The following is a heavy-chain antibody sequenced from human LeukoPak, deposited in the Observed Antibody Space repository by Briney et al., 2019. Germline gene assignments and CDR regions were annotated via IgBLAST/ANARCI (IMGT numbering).Heavy chain of an antibody. J-gene: IGHJ5*02. CDR2: MNPNSGNT. Sequence: ASVKVSCKASGYTFTSYENNWVRQATGQGLEWMGWMNPNSGNTGFAQKFQGRVTMTWDTSISTAYMELSRLRSDDTAVYYCARDPANTMVLDPWGQGTLVTVSS. D-gene: IGHD3-10*01. CDR3: ARDPANTMVLDP. CDR1: GYTFTSYE. V-gene: IGHV1-8*01.